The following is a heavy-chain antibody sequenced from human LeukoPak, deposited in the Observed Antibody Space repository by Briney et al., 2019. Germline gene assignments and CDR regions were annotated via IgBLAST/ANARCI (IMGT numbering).Heavy chain of an antibody. CDR1: GGSISSYY. CDR3: ASRFSGSYFPFDY. Sequence: SETLSLTCTVSGGSISSYYWSWIRQPPGKGLEWIGYIYYSGSTNYNPSLKSRVTISVDTSKNQFSLKLSSVTAADTAVYYCASRFSGSYFPFDYWGQGTLVTVSS. D-gene: IGHD1-26*01. J-gene: IGHJ4*02. CDR2: IYYSGST. V-gene: IGHV4-59*01.